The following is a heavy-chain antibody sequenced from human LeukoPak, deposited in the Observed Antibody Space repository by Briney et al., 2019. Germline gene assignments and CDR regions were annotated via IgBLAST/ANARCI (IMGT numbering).Heavy chain of an antibody. Sequence: ASVKVSCKASGYTFTGYYMHWVRQAPGQGLEWMGWINPNSGGTNYAQKFQGRVTMTRDTPISTAYMELSRLRSDDTAVYYCARDRSYDYVWGSYGFYYYGMDVWGQGTTVTVSS. CDR1: GYTFTGYY. J-gene: IGHJ6*02. D-gene: IGHD3-16*01. CDR3: ARDRSYDYVWGSYGFYYYGMDV. V-gene: IGHV1-2*02. CDR2: INPNSGGT.